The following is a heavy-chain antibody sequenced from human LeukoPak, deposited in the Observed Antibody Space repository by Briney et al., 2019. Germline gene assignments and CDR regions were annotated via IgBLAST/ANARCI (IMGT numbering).Heavy chain of an antibody. CDR2: IIPIFGTA. CDR3: ARAALGSGSVRD. V-gene: IGHV1-69*06. Sequence: ASVTVSCKASGGTFSSYAISWVRQAPGQGLEWMGGIIPIFGTANYAQKFQGRVTITADKSTSTAYMELSSLRSEDTAVYYCARAALGSGSVRDWGQGTLVTVSS. D-gene: IGHD3-10*01. CDR1: GGTFSSYA. J-gene: IGHJ4*02.